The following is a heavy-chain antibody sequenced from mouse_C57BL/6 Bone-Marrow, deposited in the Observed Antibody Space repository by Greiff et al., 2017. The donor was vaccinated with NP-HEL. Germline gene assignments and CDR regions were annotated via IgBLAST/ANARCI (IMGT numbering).Heavy chain of an antibody. J-gene: IGHJ4*01. CDR3: ARSGYYNYAMDY. CDR2: IDPSDSYT. V-gene: IGHV1-59*01. Sequence: QVQLQQPGAELVRPGTSVKLSCKASGYTFTSYWMHWVKQRPGQGLEWIGVIDPSDSYTNYNQKFKGKATLTVDTSSSTAYMQLSSLTSEDSAVYYCARSGYYNYAMDYWGQGTSVTVSS. D-gene: IGHD2-12*01. CDR1: GYTFTSYW.